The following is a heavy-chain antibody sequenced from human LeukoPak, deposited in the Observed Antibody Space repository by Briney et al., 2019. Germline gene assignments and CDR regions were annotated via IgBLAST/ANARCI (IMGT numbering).Heavy chain of an antibody. V-gene: IGHV1-46*01. CDR1: GYTFTSYY. CDR2: INPSGGST. J-gene: IGHJ5*02. Sequence: ASVKVSCKASGYTFTSYYMHWVRQAPGQGLEWMGIINPSGGSTSYAQKFQGRVTMTRDMSTSTVYMERSSLRSEDTAVYYCARDRYYYDSSGQRGNWFDPWGQGTLVTVSS. CDR3: ARDRYYYDSSGQRGNWFDP. D-gene: IGHD3-22*01.